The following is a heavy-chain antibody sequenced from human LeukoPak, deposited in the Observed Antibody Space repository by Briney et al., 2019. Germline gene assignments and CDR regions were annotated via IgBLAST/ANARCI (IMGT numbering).Heavy chain of an antibody. CDR1: GGSISSYY. CDR2: IYYSGST. CDR3: ARHQSYYYDYYMDV. J-gene: IGHJ6*03. V-gene: IGHV4-39*01. Sequence: SETLSLTCTVSGGSISSYYWGWTRQPPGKGLEWIGSIYYSGSTYYNPSLKSRVTISVDTSKNQFSLKLTSVTAADTAVYYCARHQSYYYDYYMDVWGKGTTVTISS.